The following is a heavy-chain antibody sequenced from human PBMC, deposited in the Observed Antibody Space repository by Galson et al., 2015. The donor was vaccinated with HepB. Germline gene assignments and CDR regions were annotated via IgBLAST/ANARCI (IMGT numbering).Heavy chain of an antibody. CDR2: IYYSGST. J-gene: IGHJ6*02. CDR1: GGSISSSSYY. Sequence: SETLSLTCTVSGGSISSSSYYWGWIRQPPGKGLEWIGSIYYSGSTYYNPSLKSRVTISVDTSKNQFSLKLSSVTAADTAVYYCARHPRPKREDYGMDVWGQGTTVTVSS. CDR3: ARHPRPKREDYGMDV. V-gene: IGHV4-39*01.